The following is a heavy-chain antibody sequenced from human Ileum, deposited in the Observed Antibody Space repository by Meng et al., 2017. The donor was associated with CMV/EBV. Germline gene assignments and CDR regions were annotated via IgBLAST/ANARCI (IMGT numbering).Heavy chain of an antibody. J-gene: IGHJ6*02. CDR1: GFTFSSSW. CDR3: ARESYKYYGMDV. V-gene: IGHV3-74*01. Sequence: GESLKISCEASGFTFSSSWMHWVRQVPGKGLEWVSRIDADGSRTDYGDSVKGRFTIFRDNAKNTLYLRMNSLRDEDTAVYYCARESYKYYGMDVWGQGTTVTVSS. D-gene: IGHD1-1*01. CDR2: IDADGSRT.